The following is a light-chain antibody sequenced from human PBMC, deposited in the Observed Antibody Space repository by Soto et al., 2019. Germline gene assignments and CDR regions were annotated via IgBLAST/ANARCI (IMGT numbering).Light chain of an antibody. CDR1: QSISGK. V-gene: IGKV3-15*01. CDR3: QQYDNWPIT. J-gene: IGKJ5*01. Sequence: ETVITQSPATLSVSPGERAARSCRSSQSISGKLAWYQQKPGQGPRLLIYGTSTRATGIPDRFSGSGSATEFTLTISSLRSEDFAVYYCQQYDNWPITFGQGTRLEI. CDR2: GTS.